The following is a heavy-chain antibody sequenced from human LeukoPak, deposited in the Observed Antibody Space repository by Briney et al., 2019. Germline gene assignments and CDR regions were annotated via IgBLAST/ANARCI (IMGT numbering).Heavy chain of an antibody. D-gene: IGHD2-15*01. Sequence: PSETLSLTCAVYGGSFRGYYWSWIRQPPGKGLEWIGEINHSGSTNYNPSLKSRVTISVDTSKNQFSLKLSSVTAADTAVHYCARKDSYYFDYWGQGTLVTVSS. J-gene: IGHJ4*02. CDR3: ARKDSYYFDY. CDR2: INHSGST. CDR1: GGSFRGYY. V-gene: IGHV4-34*01.